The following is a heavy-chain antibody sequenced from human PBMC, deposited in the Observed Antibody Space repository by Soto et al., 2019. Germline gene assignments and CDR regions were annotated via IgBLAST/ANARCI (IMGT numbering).Heavy chain of an antibody. CDR3: ARIITSAANFFDY. CDR1: GGSIRTYY. Sequence: SETLSLTCTVSGGSIRTYYWSWIRQPPGKGLEWIGYMYNSGSTNYNPSLKSRVTISVDTSKNQFSLTLSSVTAADTAVYYCARIITSAANFFDYWGQGILVTVSS. CDR2: MYNSGST. D-gene: IGHD2-2*01. J-gene: IGHJ4*02. V-gene: IGHV4-59*01.